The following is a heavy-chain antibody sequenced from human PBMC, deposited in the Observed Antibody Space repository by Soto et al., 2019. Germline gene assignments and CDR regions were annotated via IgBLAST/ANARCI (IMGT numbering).Heavy chain of an antibody. V-gene: IGHV1-2*02. Sequence: QVHLVQSGAEVKQPGASVKVSCKASGYSFTDYYMHRVRQAPGQGLECMGWINTKTGGTNYAQRVQGRVTMTGDTSMNTAYMELSRLTSDDTAVYYCARVGPTGGFDPWGQGTVVTVSS. J-gene: IGHJ5*02. CDR1: GYSFTDYY. CDR3: ARVGPTGGFDP. CDR2: INTKTGGT. D-gene: IGHD1-26*01.